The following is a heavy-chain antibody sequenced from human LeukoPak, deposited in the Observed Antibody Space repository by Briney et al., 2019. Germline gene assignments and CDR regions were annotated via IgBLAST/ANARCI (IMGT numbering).Heavy chain of an antibody. Sequence: GGSLRLSCAASGFTFSSYGMHWVRQAPGKGLEWVAVISYDGSNKYYADSVKGRFTISRDNSKNTLYLQMNSLRAEDTAVYYCAKGRYYYGSGRDPMDVWGQGITVTVSS. V-gene: IGHV3-30*18. J-gene: IGHJ6*02. CDR1: GFTFSSYG. CDR3: AKGRYYYGSGRDPMDV. CDR2: ISYDGSNK. D-gene: IGHD3-10*01.